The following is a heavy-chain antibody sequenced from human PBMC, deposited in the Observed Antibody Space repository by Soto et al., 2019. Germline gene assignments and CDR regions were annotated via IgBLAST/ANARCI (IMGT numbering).Heavy chain of an antibody. CDR3: ASAYCSGGSCYPPLDYGMDV. Sequence: PSETLSLTCTFSGGSISSSSYYWGWIRQPPGKGLEWIGSIYYSGSTYYNPSLKSRVTISVDTSKNQFSLKLSSVTAADTAVYYCASAYCSGGSCYPPLDYGMDVWGQGTTVTVSS. V-gene: IGHV4-39*01. J-gene: IGHJ6*01. CDR2: IYYSGST. D-gene: IGHD2-15*01. CDR1: GGSISSSSYY.